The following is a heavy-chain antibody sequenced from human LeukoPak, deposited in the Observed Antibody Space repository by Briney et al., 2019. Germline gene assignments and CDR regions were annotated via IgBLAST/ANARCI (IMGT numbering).Heavy chain of an antibody. V-gene: IGHV4-59*01. CDR1: GGSISSYY. CDR3: ARSHTLRLSYGYFY. Sequence: PSETLSLTCTVSGGSISSYYWSWIRQPPGKGLEWIGYIYYSGSTNYNPSLKSRVTISVDTSKNQFSLKLSSVTAADTAVYYCARSHTLRLSYGYFYWGQGTLVTVSS. D-gene: IGHD5-18*01. CDR2: IYYSGST. J-gene: IGHJ4*02.